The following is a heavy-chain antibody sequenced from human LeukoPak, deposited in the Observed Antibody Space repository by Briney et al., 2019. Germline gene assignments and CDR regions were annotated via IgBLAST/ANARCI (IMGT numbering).Heavy chain of an antibody. CDR2: ISDRSGTI. J-gene: IGHJ4*02. CDR3: AKVGVTDHFDY. V-gene: IGHV3-48*01. CDR1: GFSFSFYG. D-gene: IGHD1-26*01. Sequence: GGSLRLSCAASGFSFSFYGMSWVRQAPGKGLEWVSYISDRSGTIYYAGSVKGRFTISRDNSKSTLYLQMSSLRAEDTAVYYCAKVGVTDHFDYWGQGTLVTVSS.